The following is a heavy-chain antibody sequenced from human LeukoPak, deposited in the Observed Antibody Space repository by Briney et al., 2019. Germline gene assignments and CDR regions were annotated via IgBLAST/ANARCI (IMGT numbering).Heavy chain of an antibody. CDR3: ARGPIYCSSTSCFPYYFDY. CDR2: IYHSGST. J-gene: IGHJ4*02. CDR1: GGSISSGGYS. Sequence: ASETLSLTCAVSGGSISSGGYSWSWIRQPPGKGLEWIGYIYHSGSTYYNPSLKSRVTIPVDRSKNQSSLKLSSVTAADTAVYYCARGPIYCSSTSCFPYYFDYWGQGTLVTVSS. V-gene: IGHV4-30-2*01. D-gene: IGHD2-2*01.